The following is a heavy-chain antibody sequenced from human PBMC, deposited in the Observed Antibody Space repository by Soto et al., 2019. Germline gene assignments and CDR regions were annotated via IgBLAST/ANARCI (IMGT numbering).Heavy chain of an antibody. D-gene: IGHD6-19*01. CDR2: IRGRGGRT. Sequence: EVQLLESGGGLVQPGVSLRLSCAASGFTFSSYAMSWASQAPGEGLEWVSAIRGRGGRTYYADSVKGRFTISRDNSKNTLNLQMNRLRAEDTAVYYCAKGSEKTGWRYYFDYWGQGTLVTVSS. V-gene: IGHV3-23*01. CDR1: GFTFSSYA. J-gene: IGHJ4*02. CDR3: AKGSEKTGWRYYFDY.